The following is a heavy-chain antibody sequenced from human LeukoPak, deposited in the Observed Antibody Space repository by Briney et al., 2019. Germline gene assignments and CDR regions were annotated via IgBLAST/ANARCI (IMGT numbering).Heavy chain of an antibody. Sequence: PGGSLRLSCAASGFSISNYDMSWVRQAPGKGLEWVSGVSNDGSRTYYADSVKGRLTISRDTSTNSLYLQMNSLRAEDTAVYYCARDSPYYYDSSGYTDYWGQGTLVTVSS. V-gene: IGHV3-23*01. CDR2: VSNDGSRT. J-gene: IGHJ4*02. D-gene: IGHD3-22*01. CDR1: GFSISNYD. CDR3: ARDSPYYYDSSGYTDY.